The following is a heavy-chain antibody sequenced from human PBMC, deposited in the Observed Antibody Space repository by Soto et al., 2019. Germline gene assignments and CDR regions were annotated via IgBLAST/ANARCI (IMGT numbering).Heavy chain of an antibody. Sequence: GGSLRLSCVASGFTFESCAMHWVRQVPGRGLEWVSGISWNSGSIGYEDSVKGRFTISRDNAQKSLYLEMNSLRVEDTAFYYCVKDIHEQWLVSHFEYWGQGALVTVSS. CDR2: ISWNSGSI. CDR1: GFTFESCA. CDR3: VKDIHEQWLVSHFEY. D-gene: IGHD6-19*01. J-gene: IGHJ4*02. V-gene: IGHV3-9*01.